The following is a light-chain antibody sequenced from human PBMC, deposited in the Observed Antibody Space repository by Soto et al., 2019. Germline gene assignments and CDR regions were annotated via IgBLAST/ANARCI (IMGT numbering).Light chain of an antibody. CDR1: SSDVGSYDL. J-gene: IGLJ2*01. CDR3: CSYTSTNTLV. Sequence: QSALTQPASVSGSPGQSITISCTGTSSDVGSYDLVSWYQQRPGKAPRLMIFDVAKRPSGISTRFSGSKSGNTASLTISGLEAVDEDDYFCCSYTSTNTLVFGGGTKLTVL. V-gene: IGLV2-23*02. CDR2: DVA.